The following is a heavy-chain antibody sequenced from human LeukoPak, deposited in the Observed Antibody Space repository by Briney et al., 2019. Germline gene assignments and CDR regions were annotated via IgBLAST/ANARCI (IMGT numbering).Heavy chain of an antibody. CDR2: ISWNSFRL. D-gene: IGHD6-19*01. Sequence: GGSLRLSCEGSGFIFDDYAVHWVRQAPGKGLEWVSGISWNSFRLGYADSVKGRFTLSRDNTKNSLYLQMDGLTTEDTAFYYCIKGRTGWYSPFDSWGQGILVTVSS. J-gene: IGHJ4*02. CDR1: GFIFDDYA. CDR3: IKGRTGWYSPFDS. V-gene: IGHV3-9*01.